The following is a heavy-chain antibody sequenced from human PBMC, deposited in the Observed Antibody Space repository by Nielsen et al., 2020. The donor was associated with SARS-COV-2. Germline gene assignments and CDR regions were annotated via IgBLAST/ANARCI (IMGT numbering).Heavy chain of an antibody. CDR1: GFTFSSYG. CDR2: ISYDGSNK. V-gene: IGHV3-30*03. CDR3: AREALGGTPWVDY. Sequence: GESLKISCAASGFTFSSYGMHWVRQAPGKGLEWVAVISYDGSNKYYADSVKGRFTISRDNAKNTLYLQMNSLRAEDTAVYYCAREALGGTPWVDYWGQGTLVTVSS. D-gene: IGHD7-27*01. J-gene: IGHJ4*02.